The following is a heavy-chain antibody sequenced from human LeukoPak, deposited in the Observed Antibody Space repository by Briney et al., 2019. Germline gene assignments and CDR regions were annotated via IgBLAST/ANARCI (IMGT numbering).Heavy chain of an antibody. CDR2: IIPILGIA. CDR1: GGTFSSYA. Sequence: ASVMVSCKASGGTFSSYAISWVRQAPGQGLEWMGRIIPILGIANYAQKFQGRVTITADKSTRTAYMELSSLRSEDTAVYYCARYCSSTSCSGYDAFDIWGQGTMVTVSS. V-gene: IGHV1-69*04. D-gene: IGHD2-2*01. J-gene: IGHJ3*02. CDR3: ARYCSSTSCSGYDAFDI.